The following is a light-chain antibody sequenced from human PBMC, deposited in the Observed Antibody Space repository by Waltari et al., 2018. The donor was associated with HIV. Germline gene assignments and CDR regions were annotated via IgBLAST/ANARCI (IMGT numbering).Light chain of an antibody. V-gene: IGKV3-20*01. CDR2: AAS. CDR3: QQYMNSPRT. Sequence: EIVLTQSPGTLSLSPGERATLSCRASQSVRSTHLAWYQQKPGQPPRLLIYAASTWATGIPERFSGSGSGTDFTLAIRRLEPEDFAVYYCQQYMNSPRTFGQGTKVEI. J-gene: IGKJ1*01. CDR1: QSVRSTH.